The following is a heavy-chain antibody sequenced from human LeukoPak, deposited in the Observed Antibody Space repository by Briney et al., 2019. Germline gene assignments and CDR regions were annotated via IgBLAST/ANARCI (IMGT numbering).Heavy chain of an antibody. V-gene: IGHV3-30-3*01. CDR3: AREGYYYDSSGFNFDY. D-gene: IGHD3-22*01. Sequence: GGSLRLSCAASGFTFDDYAMHWVRQAPGKGLEWVAVISYDGSNKYYADSVKGRFTISRDNSKNTLYLQMNSLRAEDTAVYYCAREGYYYDSSGFNFDYWGQGTLVTVSS. CDR1: GFTFDDYA. CDR2: ISYDGSNK. J-gene: IGHJ4*02.